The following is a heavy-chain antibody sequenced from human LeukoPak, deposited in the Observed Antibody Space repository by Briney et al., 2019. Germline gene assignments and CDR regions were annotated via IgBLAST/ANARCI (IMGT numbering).Heavy chain of an antibody. CDR2: ISWNSGSI. V-gene: IGHV3-9*01. J-gene: IGHJ4*02. CDR1: GFTFDDYA. D-gene: IGHD3-16*01. Sequence: GGSLRLSCAASGFTFDDYAMHWVRQAPGKGLEWVSGISWNSGSIGYADSVKGRFTISRDNAKNSLYLQMNSLRAEDTALYYCAKVCGNGGGDDYWGQGTLVTVSS. CDR3: AKVCGNGGGDDY.